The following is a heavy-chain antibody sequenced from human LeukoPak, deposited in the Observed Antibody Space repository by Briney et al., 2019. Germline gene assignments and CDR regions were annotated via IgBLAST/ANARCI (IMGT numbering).Heavy chain of an antibody. Sequence: GGSLRLSCAASGFTFSDYYMSWIRQAPGKGLEWVANIKEDGSEKYYVDSVKGRFTISRDNAENSLYLQMNSLRDEDTALYYCARAGIVAAAGTFSDYWGQGTLVTVSS. J-gene: IGHJ4*02. D-gene: IGHD6-13*01. CDR1: GFTFSDYY. CDR2: IKEDGSEK. CDR3: ARAGIVAAAGTFSDY. V-gene: IGHV3-7*04.